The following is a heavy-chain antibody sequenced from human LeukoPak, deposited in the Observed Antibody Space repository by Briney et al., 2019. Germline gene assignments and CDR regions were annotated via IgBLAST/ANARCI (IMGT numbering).Heavy chain of an antibody. CDR2: IKSDGNT. CDR3: ARAPSESGGYYPEYFRH. CDR1: GFTFSSYW. V-gene: IGHV3-74*01. J-gene: IGHJ1*01. Sequence: GGSLRLSCAASGFTFSSYWMHWVHQAPGKGLVWVPRIKSDGNTNYADSVKGRFTISRDNAKNTVSLQMNSLRAEDTGVYYCARAPSESGGYYPEYFRHWGQGTLVTVSS. D-gene: IGHD3-22*01.